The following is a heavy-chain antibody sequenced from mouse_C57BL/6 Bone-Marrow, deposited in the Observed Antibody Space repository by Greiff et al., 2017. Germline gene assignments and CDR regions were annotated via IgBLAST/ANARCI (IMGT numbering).Heavy chain of an antibody. CDR1: GYTFTSYD. Sequence: VQLQESGPELVKPGASVKLSCKASGYTFTSYDINWVKQRPGQGLEWIGWIYPRDGSTKYNEKFKGKATLTVDTSSSPAYMELHSLTSEDSAVYVGAIVECDGSSGDWYFDVWGTGTTVTVSA. D-gene: IGHD1-1*01. CDR3: AIVECDGSSGDWYFDV. J-gene: IGHJ1*03. CDR2: IYPRDGST. V-gene: IGHV1-85*01.